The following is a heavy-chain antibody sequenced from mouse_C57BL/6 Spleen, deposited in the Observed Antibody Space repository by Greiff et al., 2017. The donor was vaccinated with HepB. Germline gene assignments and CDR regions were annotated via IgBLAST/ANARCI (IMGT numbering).Heavy chain of an antibody. J-gene: IGHJ2*01. D-gene: IGHD1-1*01. CDR1: GFTFSSYA. CDR3: ARDYYGSSLYYFDY. Sequence: EVHLVESGGGLVKPGGSLKLSCAASGFTFSSYAMSWVRQTPEKRLEWVATISDGGSYTYYPDTVKGRFTISRDNAKNNLYLQMSHLKSEDTAMYYCARDYYGSSLYYFDYWGQGTTLTVSS. V-gene: IGHV5-4*01. CDR2: ISDGGSYT.